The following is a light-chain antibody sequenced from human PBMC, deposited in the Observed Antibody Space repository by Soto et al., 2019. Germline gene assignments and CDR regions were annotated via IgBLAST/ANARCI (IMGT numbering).Light chain of an antibody. J-gene: IGKJ5*01. CDR3: QQSYSTPYT. CDR1: QSISSY. V-gene: IGKV1-39*01. CDR2: SAS. Sequence: DIQMTQSPSSLSASVGDRVTIAFRASQSISSYLNWYQQKPWKAPKLLIYSASSLQSGVPSRFVGSGSGTAFTLTISSLQPEDFATYYCQQSYSTPYTFGQGTRLEI.